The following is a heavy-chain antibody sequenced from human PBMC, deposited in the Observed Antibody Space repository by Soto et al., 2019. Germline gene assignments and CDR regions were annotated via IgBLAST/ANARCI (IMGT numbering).Heavy chain of an antibody. CDR3: ARYSGSGTYSYNYFDP. V-gene: IGHV4-59*01. CDR1: GGSISSYY. D-gene: IGHD3-10*01. J-gene: IGHJ5*02. Sequence: SETLSLTCTVSGGSISSYYWSWIREPPGKGLEWIGYIYYSGITNYSPSLKSRVTISVDTSKNQFSLKLSSVTAADTAVYYCARYSGSGTYSYNYFDPWGQGTLVTVSS. CDR2: IYYSGIT.